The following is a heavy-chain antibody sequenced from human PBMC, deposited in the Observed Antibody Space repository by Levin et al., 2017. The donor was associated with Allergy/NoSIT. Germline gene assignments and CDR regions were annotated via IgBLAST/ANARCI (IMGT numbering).Heavy chain of an antibody. CDR3: ARDAGFASVRGMNY. V-gene: IGHV1-46*01. J-gene: IGHJ4*02. CDR2: INPSGSTT. Sequence: PRASVKVSCKTYGYTFTRHYIHWVRQAPGQGLEWMGVINPSGSTTSYAQRFQGRVNMTSDMSTSTVYMSLTSLTSEDTAAYFCARDAGFASVRGMNYWGQGTLVTVSS. D-gene: IGHD6-19*01. CDR1: GYTFTRHY.